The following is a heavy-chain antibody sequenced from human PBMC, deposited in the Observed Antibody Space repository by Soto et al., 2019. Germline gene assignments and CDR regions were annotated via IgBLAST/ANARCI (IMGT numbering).Heavy chain of an antibody. V-gene: IGHV3-48*03. CDR2: ISSGGKTT. J-gene: IGHJ5*02. D-gene: IGHD3-22*01. CDR1: GFTFSSFE. CDR3: ARNHIIYYDGSRAHYS. Sequence: PGGSLRLSCVASGFTFSSFEMNWVRQAPGKGLEWISYISSGGKTTYYADSVKGRFIISRDNAKNSLYLQMSSLRAEDAAVYYCARNHIIYYDGSRAHYSWGRGTLVTVSS.